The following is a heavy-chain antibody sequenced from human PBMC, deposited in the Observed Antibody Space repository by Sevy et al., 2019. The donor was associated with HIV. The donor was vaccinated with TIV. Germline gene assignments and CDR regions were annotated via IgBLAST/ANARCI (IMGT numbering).Heavy chain of an antibody. J-gene: IGHJ3*02. V-gene: IGHV4-34*01. CDR3: ARHCSGTSCSHAFDI. D-gene: IGHD2-2*01. Sequence: SETLSLTCAVYGGSFSGYYWSWIRQPPGKGLEWIGEINHSGGTNYNPSLKSRVTISVDTSKNQFSLKLSSVTAADTAVYYCARHCSGTSCSHAFDIWGQGTMVAVSS. CDR1: GGSFSGYY. CDR2: INHSGGT.